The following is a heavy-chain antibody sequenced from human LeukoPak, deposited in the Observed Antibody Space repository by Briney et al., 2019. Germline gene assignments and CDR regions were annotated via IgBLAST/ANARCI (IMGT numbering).Heavy chain of an antibody. J-gene: IGHJ4*02. CDR2: INPNSGGT. CDR1: GYTFTGYY. V-gene: IGHV1-2*02. Sequence: GASVKVSCKASGYTFTGYYMHWVRQAPGQGLEWMGWINPNSGGTNYAQKFQGRVTMTRDTSISTAHMELSRLRSDDTAVYYCARDSRPIFEWQQLGGDYWGQGTLVTVS. CDR3: ARDSRPIFEWQQLGGDY. D-gene: IGHD6-13*01.